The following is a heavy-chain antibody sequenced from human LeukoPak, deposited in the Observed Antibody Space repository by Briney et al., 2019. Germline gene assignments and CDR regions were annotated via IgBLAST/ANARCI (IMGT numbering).Heavy chain of an antibody. D-gene: IGHD5-18*01. V-gene: IGHV4-61*01. J-gene: IGHJ4*02. CDR1: GGSVSSGSYY. CDR2: IYYSGST. Sequence: PSETLSLTCTVSGGSVSSGSYYWSWIRQPPGKGLEWIGYIYYSGSTNYNPSLKSRVTISVDTSKNQFSLKLGSVTAADTAVYYCARAPDGDTLYDYWGQGTLVTVSS. CDR3: ARAPDGDTLYDY.